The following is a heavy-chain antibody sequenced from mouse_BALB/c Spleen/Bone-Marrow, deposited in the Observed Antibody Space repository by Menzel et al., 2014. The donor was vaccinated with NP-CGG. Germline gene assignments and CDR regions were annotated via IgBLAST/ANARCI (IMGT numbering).Heavy chain of an antibody. CDR2: ISSGGST. J-gene: IGHJ4*01. CDR1: GFTFSSYA. Sequence: EVMLVESGGGLVKPGGSLKLSCAASGFTFSSYAMSWVRQTPEKRLEWVASISSGGSTYYPDSVKGRFTISRDNARNILFLQMSSLRSGDTAMYYCASLYFYGSSYYTMDYWGQGTSVTVSS. CDR3: ASLYFYGSSYYTMDY. D-gene: IGHD1-1*01. V-gene: IGHV5-6-5*01.